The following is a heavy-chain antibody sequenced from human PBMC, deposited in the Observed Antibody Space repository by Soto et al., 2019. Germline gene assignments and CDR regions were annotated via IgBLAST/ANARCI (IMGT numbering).Heavy chain of an antibody. J-gene: IGHJ4*02. CDR2: IYSSGGS. D-gene: IGHD1-1*01. Sequence: QVQLQESGPGLVKPSQTLSLTCTVSGASVSSGDYYWSCIRQPPGKGLEWIVYIYSSGGSYYNPSLKGRLTISIDTSKNQFSLKLNSVTVADTAIYYCVGTGTTDDYWGRGTLVTVSS. CDR1: GASVSSGDYY. CDR3: VGTGTTDDY. V-gene: IGHV4-30-4*01.